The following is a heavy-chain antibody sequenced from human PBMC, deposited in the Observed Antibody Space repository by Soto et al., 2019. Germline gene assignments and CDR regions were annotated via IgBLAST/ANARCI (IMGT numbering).Heavy chain of an antibody. Sequence: GESLKISCNATGYSFTNYWIGWVRQMPGKGLEWMGTIYPGDSDTRYGPAFEGQVTISADKSITTAYLQWSSLKASDTAVYLWYIRRQYCNSQICLAHHYCTLDVWGQGTTVTVSS. V-gene: IGHV5-51*01. D-gene: IGHD2-2*01. CDR1: GYSFTNYW. CDR2: IYPGDSDT. CDR3: YIRRQYCNSQICLAHHYCTLDV. J-gene: IGHJ6*02.